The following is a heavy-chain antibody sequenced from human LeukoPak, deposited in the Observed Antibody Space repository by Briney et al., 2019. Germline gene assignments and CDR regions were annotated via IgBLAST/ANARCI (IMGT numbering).Heavy chain of an antibody. J-gene: IGHJ4*02. CDR1: GGSFSGYY. V-gene: IGHV4-34*01. CDR2: INHKGST. D-gene: IGHD3-16*01. Sequence: SETLSLTCAVYGGSFSGYYWSWIRQPPGKGLEWIGEINHKGSTNYNPSLKRRVTISVDTSKNQFSLKLSSVTAADTAVYYCARLGRPVGYYFDYWGQGTLVTVPS. CDR3: ARLGRPVGYYFDY.